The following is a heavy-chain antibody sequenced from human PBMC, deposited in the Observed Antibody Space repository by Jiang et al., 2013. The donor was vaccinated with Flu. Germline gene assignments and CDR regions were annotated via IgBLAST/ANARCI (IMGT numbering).Heavy chain of an antibody. V-gene: IGHV3-30-3*01. Sequence: VQLVESGGGVVQPGRSLRLSCAASGFTFSSYAMHWVRQAPGKGLEWVAVISYDGSNKYFADSVKGRFTFSRDNSKNTLYLQMNSLRAEDTAVYYCARSGRWLQYTNLD. D-gene: IGHD5-24*01. J-gene: IGHJ4*01. CDR3: ARSGRWLQYTNLD. CDR2: ISYDGSNK. CDR1: GFTFSSYA.